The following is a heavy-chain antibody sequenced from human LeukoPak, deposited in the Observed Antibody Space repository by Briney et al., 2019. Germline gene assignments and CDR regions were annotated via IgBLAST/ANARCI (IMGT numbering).Heavy chain of an antibody. V-gene: IGHV4-34*01. CDR2: INHSGST. CDR1: GGSFSGYY. Sequence: SETLSLTCAVYGGSFSGYYWSWIRQPQGKGLEWIGEINHSGSTNYNPSLKSRVTISVDTSKNQFSLKLSSVTAADTAVYYCARVWPWGMDVWGQGTTVTVSS. J-gene: IGHJ6*02. CDR3: ARVWPWGMDV.